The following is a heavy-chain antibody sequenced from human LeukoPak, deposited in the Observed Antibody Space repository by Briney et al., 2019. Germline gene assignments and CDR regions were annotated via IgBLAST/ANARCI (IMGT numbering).Heavy chain of an antibody. D-gene: IGHD3-10*01. J-gene: IGHJ6*03. CDR3: AKGPLSSSNYYMDV. CDR1: GFTFSDYA. V-gene: IGHV3-23*01. CDR2: ITGDTTYT. Sequence: GGSLRLSCAASGFTFSDYAVTRVRQAPGKGLEWVSSITGDTTYTYYADSMKGRFTISRDNSKNTLYLQMSSLRAEDTAVYYCAKGPLSSSNYYMDVWGKGTTVTVSS.